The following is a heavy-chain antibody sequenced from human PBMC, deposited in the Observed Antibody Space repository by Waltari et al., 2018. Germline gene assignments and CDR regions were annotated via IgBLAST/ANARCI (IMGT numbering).Heavy chain of an antibody. V-gene: IGHV1-69*12. Sequence: QVQLVQSGAEVKKPGSSVKVSCKASRGTISSYAIRWVRPAPGQGLEWMGVIIPIFGTANYAQKFQGRVTITADESTSTAYMELSSLRSEDTAVYYCARDTGASSWFGWFDPWGQGTLVTVSS. CDR3: ARDTGASSWFGWFDP. CDR1: RGTISSYA. CDR2: IIPIFGTA. D-gene: IGHD6-13*01. J-gene: IGHJ5*02.